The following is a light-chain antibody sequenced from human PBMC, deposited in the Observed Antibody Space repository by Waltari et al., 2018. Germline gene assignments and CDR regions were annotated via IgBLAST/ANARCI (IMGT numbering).Light chain of an antibody. CDR3: AAWDDSLNGVV. CDR2: SNN. J-gene: IGLJ2*01. Sequence: QSVLTQPPSASGTPGQRVTISCSGSSSNIGSNTVNWYQQLPGTAPTLLIYSNNQPPAGVPDRFSGSKSGTTASLAISGLQSEDEADYYWAAWDDSLNGVVFGGGTKLTVL. CDR1: SSNIGSNT. V-gene: IGLV1-44*01.